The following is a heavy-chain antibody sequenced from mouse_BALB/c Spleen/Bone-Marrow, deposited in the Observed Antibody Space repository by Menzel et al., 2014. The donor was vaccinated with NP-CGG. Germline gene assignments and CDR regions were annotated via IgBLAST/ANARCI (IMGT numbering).Heavy chain of an antibody. V-gene: IGHV7-1*02. CDR2: SRNKAKYYTT. CDR3: ARDVGYGNYFVY. D-gene: IGHD2-10*02. Sequence: EVNLVESGGGLVQPGDSLRLSCATSGLTFSDFYMEWVRQPPGKRLEWIAASRNKAKYYTTEYSASVKGRFIVSRDTSQSVLYLQMNALRAEDTAIYYCARDVGYGNYFVYWGQGTLVTVSA. CDR1: GLTFSDFY. J-gene: IGHJ3*01.